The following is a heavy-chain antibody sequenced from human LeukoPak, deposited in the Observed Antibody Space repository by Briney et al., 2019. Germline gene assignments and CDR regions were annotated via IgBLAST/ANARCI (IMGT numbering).Heavy chain of an antibody. J-gene: IGHJ6*03. CDR1: GGSISSYY. D-gene: IGHD6-13*01. V-gene: IGHV4-59*01. CDR3: ARDDPYSSSWYGNSYYYMDV. CDR2: IYYSGST. Sequence: PSETLSLTCTVSGGSISSYYWSWIRQPPGKGLEWIGYIYYSGSTNYNTSLKSRVTISVDTSTIQFSRKLSSVTAADTAVYYCARDDPYSSSWYGNSYYYMDVWGKGTTVTVSS.